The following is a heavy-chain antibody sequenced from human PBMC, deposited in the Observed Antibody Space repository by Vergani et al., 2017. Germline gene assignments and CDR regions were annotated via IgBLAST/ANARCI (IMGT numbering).Heavy chain of an antibody. V-gene: IGHV4-59*01. D-gene: IGHD3-22*01. CDR2: IYYSGGT. CDR1: GGSISSYY. CDR3: ARAPYYYDSSGYYPSYYFDY. Sequence: QVQLQESGPGLVKPSETLSLTCTVSGGSISSYYWSWIRQPPGKGLEWIGYIYYSGGTNYNPSLKSRVTISVDTSKSQFSLKLSSVTAADTAVYYCARAPYYYDSSGYYPSYYFDYWGQGTLVTVSS. J-gene: IGHJ4*02.